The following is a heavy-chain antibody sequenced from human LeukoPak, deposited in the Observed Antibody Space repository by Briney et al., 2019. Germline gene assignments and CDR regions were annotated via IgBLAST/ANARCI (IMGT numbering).Heavy chain of an antibody. Sequence: TGTLSLTCTVSGGSISSSSDYWGWIRQPPGKGLEWSGGIYYSGSTYYNPSLKSRVTISGDTSKNQFSLKLSSVTAADTAVYYCASRGAYYDSSGYYFAYWGQGTLVTVS. D-gene: IGHD3-22*01. CDR1: GGSISSSSDY. CDR2: IYYSGST. V-gene: IGHV4-39*01. J-gene: IGHJ4*02. CDR3: ASRGAYYDSSGYYFAY.